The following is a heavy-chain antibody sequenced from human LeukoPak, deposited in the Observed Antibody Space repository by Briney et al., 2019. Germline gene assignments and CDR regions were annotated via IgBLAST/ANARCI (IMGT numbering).Heavy chain of an antibody. CDR2: NNAYTGST. CDR3: ARDLTSNVAVTEYHYYAMDV. D-gene: IGHD6-19*01. J-gene: IGHJ6*02. CDR1: DFIFISYG. V-gene: IGHV1-18*01. Sequence: GASVKFSCKASDFIFISYGMSWMRQAPGQWLELMGWNNAYTGSTKYAQKLQGRVTMTTDTSTGTAYMELRSLRPDDTAVYYCARDLTSNVAVTEYHYYAMDVWGQGTTVTVSS.